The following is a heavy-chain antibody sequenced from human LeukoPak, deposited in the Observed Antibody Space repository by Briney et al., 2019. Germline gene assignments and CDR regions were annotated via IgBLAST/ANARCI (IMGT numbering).Heavy chain of an antibody. D-gene: IGHD6-19*01. CDR1: GFTVSSNY. J-gene: IGHJ4*02. V-gene: IGHV3-66*01. CDR2: IYSGGST. CDR3: AREGRGYSSGWSFDY. Sequence: PGGSLRLSCAASGFTVSSNYMSWVRQAPGKGLEWVSVIYSGGSTYYADSVKGRFTISRDNSKNMLYLQMNSLRAEDTAVYYCAREGRGYSSGWSFDYWGQGTLVTVSS.